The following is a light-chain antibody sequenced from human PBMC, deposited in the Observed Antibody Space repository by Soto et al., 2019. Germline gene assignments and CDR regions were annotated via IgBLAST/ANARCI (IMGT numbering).Light chain of an antibody. CDR2: SSS. J-gene: IGKJ3*01. CDR1: QGISTW. V-gene: IGKV1-12*01. CDR3: QQASSFPLT. Sequence: DIQMTQSPSSVSASVGDRVTISCRASQGISTWLAWYQQKPGKAPSLLIYSSSTLYTGVPSRFSGSGSGTDFTLTISSLQPEDFATYYCQQASSFPLTFDPGTKVDIK.